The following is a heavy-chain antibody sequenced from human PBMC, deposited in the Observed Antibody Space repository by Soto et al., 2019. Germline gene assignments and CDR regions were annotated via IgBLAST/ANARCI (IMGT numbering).Heavy chain of an antibody. V-gene: IGHV4-59*11. CDR3: ARANWYFDY. CDR2: IDYTGAT. D-gene: IGHD7-27*01. Sequence: PSETLSVTCTVSGGSINNHYWSWIRQPPGEGLEWIGYIDYTGATDYSPSLASRVTLSVDTSKNQFSLKLTSLTAADTAIYFCARANWYFDYWGQGTLVTVSS. CDR1: GGSINNHY. J-gene: IGHJ4*02.